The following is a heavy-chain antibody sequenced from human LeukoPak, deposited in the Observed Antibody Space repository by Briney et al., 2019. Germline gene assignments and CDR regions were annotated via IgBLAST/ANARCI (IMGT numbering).Heavy chain of an antibody. CDR1: GFTFSSYS. CDR3: ARDCSSTSCHGGADY. J-gene: IGHJ4*02. D-gene: IGHD2-2*01. Sequence: PGGSLRLSCAASGFTFSSYSMNWVRQAPGKGLEWVSSISSSSSYIYYADSVKGRFTISRDNAKNPLYLQMNSLRAEDTAVYYCARDCSSTSCHGGADYWGQGTLVTVSS. V-gene: IGHV3-21*01. CDR2: ISSSSSYI.